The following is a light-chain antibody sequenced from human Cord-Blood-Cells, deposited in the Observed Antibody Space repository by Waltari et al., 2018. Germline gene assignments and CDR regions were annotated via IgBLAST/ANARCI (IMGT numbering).Light chain of an antibody. CDR3: AAWDDSLNGRV. J-gene: IGLJ3*02. V-gene: IGLV1-44*01. CDR2: STN. CDR1: SSTIGSNT. Sequence: QSVLTQPPSASGTPGQRVTISCSGSSSTIGSNTVNWYQQLPGTAPKLLIYSTNRRPSGVPNRFSGSKSGTSASLAISGLQSEDEADYYCAAWDDSLNGRVFGGGTKLTVL.